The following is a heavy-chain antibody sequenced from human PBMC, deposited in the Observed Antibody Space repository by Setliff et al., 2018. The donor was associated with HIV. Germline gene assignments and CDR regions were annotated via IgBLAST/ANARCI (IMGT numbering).Heavy chain of an antibody. D-gene: IGHD3-22*01. CDR3: ATIRAYYYDSSGQEYFQH. V-gene: IGHV1-24*01. CDR1: GYTLTEVS. Sequence: ASVKVSCKVSGYTLTEVSIHWVRQAPGKGLEWMGGFDPEDVETVYAQKFQGRVTMTEDTSTDTAYMELSSLRSEDTAMYYCATIRAYYYDSSGQEYFQHWGHGTLVTVSS. CDR2: FDPEDVET. J-gene: IGHJ1*01.